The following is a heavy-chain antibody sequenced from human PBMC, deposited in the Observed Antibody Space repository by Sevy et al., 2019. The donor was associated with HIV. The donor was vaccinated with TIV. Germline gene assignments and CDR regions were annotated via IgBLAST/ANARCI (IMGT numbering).Heavy chain of an antibody. J-gene: IGHJ4*02. V-gene: IGHV3-30-3*01. CDR1: GFTFSSYA. D-gene: IGHD4-17*01. Sequence: GGSLRLSCAASGFTFSSYAMHWVRQAPGKGLEWVAVISYDGSNKYYADSVKGRFTISRDNSKNTLYLQMNSLRAEDTAEYYGATDYGDYTKPDYFDYWGQGTLVTVSS. CDR2: ISYDGSNK. CDR3: ATDYGDYTKPDYFDY.